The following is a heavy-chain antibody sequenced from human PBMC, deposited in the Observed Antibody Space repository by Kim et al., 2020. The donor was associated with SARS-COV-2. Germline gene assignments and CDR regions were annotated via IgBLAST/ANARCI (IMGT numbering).Heavy chain of an antibody. J-gene: IGHJ2*01. Sequence: QGRVTITRDTSASTAYMELSSLRSEDTAVYYCAREARYYYGSGSYYTFDLWGRGTLVTVSS. V-gene: IGHV1-3*01. D-gene: IGHD3-10*01. CDR3: AREARYYYGSGSYYTFDL.